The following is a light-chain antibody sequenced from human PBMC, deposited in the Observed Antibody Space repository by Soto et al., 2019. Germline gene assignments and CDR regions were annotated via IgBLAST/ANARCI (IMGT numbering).Light chain of an antibody. J-gene: IGKJ1*01. CDR3: QQYGSSPGT. CDR2: GAS. Sequence: EIVFTQSPGTLSLSPGERATLSCRASQSVSSSYLAWYQQKPGQAPRLLIYGASSRATGIPDRFSGSGSGTDFTLTISSLEPEDFAVYYCQQYGSSPGTLGQGTKVDIK. V-gene: IGKV3-20*01. CDR1: QSVSSSY.